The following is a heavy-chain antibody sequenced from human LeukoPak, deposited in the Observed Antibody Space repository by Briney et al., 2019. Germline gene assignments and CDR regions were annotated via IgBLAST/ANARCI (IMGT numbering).Heavy chain of an antibody. CDR2: IKHDGSER. D-gene: IGHD5-18*01. CDR3: VRDLPGGYRHDYGGPGYYFMDV. Sequence: GGSLRLSCEASGFSFSTYWMSWVRQAPGMGLEWVANIKHDGSERYYVDSVKGRFTISRDNAKKSLYLQMNSLRADDMAVYYCVRDLPGGYRHDYGGPGYYFMDVWGKGTTVAVSS. V-gene: IGHV3-7*01. CDR1: GFSFSTYW. J-gene: IGHJ6*03.